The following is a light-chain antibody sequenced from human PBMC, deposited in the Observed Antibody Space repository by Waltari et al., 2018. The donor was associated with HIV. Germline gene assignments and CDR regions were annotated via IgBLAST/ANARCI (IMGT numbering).Light chain of an antibody. Sequence: DIRMTQFPSTLSASVGVRVTITSRASQNINSWLAWYQQGPGKAPRLLIHKASNLEYGVPSRFSGGGSGTEFNLTIDSLQPDDFATYYCQQYNIDFYTFGQGTKV. CDR1: QNINSW. V-gene: IGKV1-5*03. J-gene: IGKJ3*01. CDR3: QQYNIDFYT. CDR2: KAS.